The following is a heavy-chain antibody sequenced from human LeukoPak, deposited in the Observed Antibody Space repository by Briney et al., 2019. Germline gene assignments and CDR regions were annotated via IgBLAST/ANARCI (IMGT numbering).Heavy chain of an antibody. V-gene: IGHV3-21*01. CDR2: ISSSSSYI. J-gene: IGHJ4*02. D-gene: IGHD3-10*01. CDR1: GFTFSSYS. CDR3: ARGMVRGVSRDY. Sequence: GGSLRLSCAASGFTFSSYSMNWVRQAPGEGLEWVSSISSSSSYIYYADSVKGRFTISRDNAKNSLYLQMNSLRAEDTAVYYCARGMVRGVSRDYWGQGTLVTVSS.